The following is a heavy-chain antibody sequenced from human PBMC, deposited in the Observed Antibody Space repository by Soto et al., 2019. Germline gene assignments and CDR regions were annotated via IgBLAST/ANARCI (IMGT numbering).Heavy chain of an antibody. Sequence: QVQLQESGPGLVKPSETLSLTCTVSGGSISSYYWSWIRQSAGKGLEWIGRLYSSVSTSYNPSLKSRVTMSVDTSKNQFSLKLNSVTAADTAVYYCVAYSGRQSFDYWGQGTLVTVPS. D-gene: IGHD1-26*01. CDR2: LYSSVST. CDR3: VAYSGRQSFDY. V-gene: IGHV4-4*07. CDR1: GGSISSYY. J-gene: IGHJ4*02.